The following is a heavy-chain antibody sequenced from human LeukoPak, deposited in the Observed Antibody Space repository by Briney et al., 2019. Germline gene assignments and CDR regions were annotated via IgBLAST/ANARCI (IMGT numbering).Heavy chain of an antibody. CDR3: ARASSSKNVQNVDV. CDR2: IKQDGSET. Sequence: GGSLRLSCAASGFTFSTYWMIWVRQTPGKGLEWVASIKQDGSETHYVDSVKGRFTISRNNTKNSLYLQMNSLRAEDTAVYYCARASSSKNVQNVDVWGQGTTVTVSS. V-gene: IGHV3-7*01. CDR1: GFTFSTYW. J-gene: IGHJ6*02. D-gene: IGHD4-11*01.